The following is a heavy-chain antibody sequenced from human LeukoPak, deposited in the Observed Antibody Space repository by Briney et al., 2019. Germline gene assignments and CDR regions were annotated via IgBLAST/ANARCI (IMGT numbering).Heavy chain of an antibody. CDR2: INTGSSTM. J-gene: IGHJ4*02. D-gene: IGHD6-19*01. V-gene: IGHV3-48*01. Sequence: RSGGSLRLSCAASGFTFSSYSMNWVRQAPGKGLEWVSYINTGSSTMYYADSVKGRFTISRDNARNSLYLQMNSLRAEDTAVYYCARDPREAVAPPFDYWGQGTLVTVSS. CDR1: GFTFSSYS. CDR3: ARDPREAVAPPFDY.